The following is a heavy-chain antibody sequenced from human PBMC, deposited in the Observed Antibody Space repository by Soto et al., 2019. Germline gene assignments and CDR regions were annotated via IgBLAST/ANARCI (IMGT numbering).Heavy chain of an antibody. CDR1: GGSFNSFH. D-gene: IGHD3-3*01. CDR2: IIPMLDRT. V-gene: IGHV1-69*08. Sequence: QVQLVQSGAEVKRPGSSVKVSCKSSGGSFNSFHFNWVRQAPGQGLEWMGRIIPMLDRTQYAQMFQGSVTITADKSTSTAYMEMSVVESVDTAVYYCARGTVTLFGVVTPPDYWGQGTLVTVSS. J-gene: IGHJ4*02. CDR3: ARGTVTLFGVVTPPDY.